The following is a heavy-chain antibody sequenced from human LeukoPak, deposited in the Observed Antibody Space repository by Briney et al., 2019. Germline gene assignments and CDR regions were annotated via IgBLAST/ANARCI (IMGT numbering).Heavy chain of an antibody. Sequence: GESLRISCKGSGYSFTSYWISWVRQMPGKGLEWMGRIDPSDSYINYSPSFQGHVTISADKSISTAYLQWSSLKAPDTAMYYCARLPHYYDISDSFGVVPFDPWGHGTQVTVSS. J-gene: IGHJ5*02. CDR2: IDPSDSYI. D-gene: IGHD3-22*01. CDR3: ARLPHYYDISDSFGVVPFDP. V-gene: IGHV5-10-1*01. CDR1: GYSFTSYW.